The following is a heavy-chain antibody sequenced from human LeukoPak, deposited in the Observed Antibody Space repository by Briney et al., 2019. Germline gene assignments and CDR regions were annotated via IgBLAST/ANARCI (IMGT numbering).Heavy chain of an antibody. CDR3: AKAGYCSGGSCYSRGYYFDY. CDR2: ISGSGGST. CDR1: GFTFSSYA. D-gene: IGHD2-15*01. J-gene: IGHJ4*02. Sequence: GGSLRLSCAASGFTFSSYAMSWVRQAPGKGLEWVSDISGSGGSTYYADSVKGRFTISRDNSKNTLYLQMNSLRAEDTAVYYCAKAGYCSGGSCYSRGYYFDYWGQGTLVTVSS. V-gene: IGHV3-23*01.